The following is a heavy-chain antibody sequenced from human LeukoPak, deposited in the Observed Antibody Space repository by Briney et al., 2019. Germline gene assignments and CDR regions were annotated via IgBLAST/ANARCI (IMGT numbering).Heavy chain of an antibody. D-gene: IGHD2-15*01. V-gene: IGHV1-2*06. CDR2: INPNSGGT. J-gene: IGHJ4*02. CDR1: GYTFTGYY. CDR3: ARGGIVVVVAAPLPFDY. Sequence: GASVKVSCKASGYTFTGYYMHWVRQAPGQGLEWMGRINPNSGGTNYAQKFQGRVTMTRDTSISTAYMELSRLRSDDTAVYYCARGGIVVVVAAPLPFDYWGQGTLVTVSS.